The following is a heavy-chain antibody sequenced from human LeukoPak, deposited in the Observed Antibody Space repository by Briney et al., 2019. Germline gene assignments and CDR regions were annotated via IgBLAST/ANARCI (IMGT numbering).Heavy chain of an antibody. CDR2: IYSGGST. D-gene: IGHD3-22*01. J-gene: IGHJ4*02. CDR3: AKGGYEYDSSGHNYFDY. CDR1: ELTVSSNY. V-gene: IGHV3-66*02. Sequence: GGSLRLSCAASELTVSSNYMSWVRQAPGKGLEWVSVIYSGGSTYYADSVKGRFTISRDNSKNTLYLQMNSLRAEDTAVYYCAKGGYEYDSSGHNYFDYWGLGTLVTVSS.